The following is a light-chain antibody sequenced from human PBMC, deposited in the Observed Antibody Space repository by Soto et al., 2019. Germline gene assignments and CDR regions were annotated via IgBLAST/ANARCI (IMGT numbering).Light chain of an antibody. CDR3: QHYGNSKFT. CDR2: RAS. CDR1: QSISSSY. Sequence: EIVLTQSPGTLSLSPGERATLSCRASQSISSSYLAWYQQKPGQAPRLLIYRASSRATGIPDRFSGSGSGTAFTLTISRLEPEDFAVFYCQHYGNSKFTFGPGTKVDIK. J-gene: IGKJ3*01. V-gene: IGKV3-20*01.